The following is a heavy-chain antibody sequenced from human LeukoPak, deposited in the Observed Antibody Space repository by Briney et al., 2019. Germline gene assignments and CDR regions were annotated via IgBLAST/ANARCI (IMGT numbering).Heavy chain of an antibody. V-gene: IGHV4-61*08. D-gene: IGHD3-10*01. CDR2: IYYSGST. J-gene: IGHJ5*02. Sequence: SQTLSLTCTVSGGSISSADYYWSWIRQPPGKGLEWIAYIYYSGSTNYNPSLKSRVTISVDTSKNQFSLKLTSVTAADTAVYYCARDNGSAGGFDPWGQGTLVTVSS. CDR3: ARDNGSAGGFDP. CDR1: GGSISSADYY.